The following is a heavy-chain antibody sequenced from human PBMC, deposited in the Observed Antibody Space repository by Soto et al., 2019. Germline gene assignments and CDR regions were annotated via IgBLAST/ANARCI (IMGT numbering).Heavy chain of an antibody. D-gene: IGHD3-3*02. CDR1: GGTFRTSA. CDR2: IMPVFPTP. V-gene: IGHV1-69*12. Sequence: QVQLVQTGAEVKKPGSSVKVSCKTSGGTFRTSAISWVRQAPGQGLEWMGGIMPVFPTPDYAQKFQGRVPITADDSTGTAYMELSSLRSEDTAVYYCARDKDPRQLGGNCYYMMDVWCQGTRFTVSS. CDR3: ARDKDPRQLGGNCYYMMDV. J-gene: IGHJ6*01.